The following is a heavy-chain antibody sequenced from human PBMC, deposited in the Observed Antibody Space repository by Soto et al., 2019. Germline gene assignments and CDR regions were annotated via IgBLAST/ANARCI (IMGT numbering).Heavy chain of an antibody. Sequence: QVQLQQWGAGLLKTSETLSLTCAVYGGSFSGYYWSWIRQPPGKGLEWIGEINHSGSTNYNPSLKSRVTISVDTSKNQFSLKLSSVTAADTAVYYCARGQIVVVVAALYYYYYMDVWGRGTTVTVSS. V-gene: IGHV4-34*01. J-gene: IGHJ6*03. CDR1: GGSFSGYY. CDR3: ARGQIVVVVAALYYYYYMDV. CDR2: INHSGST. D-gene: IGHD2-15*01.